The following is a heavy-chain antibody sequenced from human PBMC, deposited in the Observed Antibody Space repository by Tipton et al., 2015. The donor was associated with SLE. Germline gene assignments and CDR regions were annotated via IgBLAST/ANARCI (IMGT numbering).Heavy chain of an antibody. CDR1: GDSISSSSYY. D-gene: IGHD5-24*01. Sequence: TLSLTCIVSGDSISSSSYYWGWIRQPPGKGLEWVGTVYYTGNTFCNPSLKSRVTISVDTSKNQFSLNLSSVTAADTAVYYCVRQRLQEGVGHFDSWGQGTLVTVSS. V-gene: IGHV4-39*07. CDR2: VYYTGNT. J-gene: IGHJ4*02. CDR3: VRQRLQEGVGHFDS.